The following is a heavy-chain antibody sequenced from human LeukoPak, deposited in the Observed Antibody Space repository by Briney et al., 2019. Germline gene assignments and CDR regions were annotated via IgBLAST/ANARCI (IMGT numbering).Heavy chain of an antibody. CDR1: GYSISSGYY. V-gene: IGHV4-38-2*01. CDR3: ARQLIVVVTAIYNWFDP. J-gene: IGHJ5*02. Sequence: SETLSLTCAVSGYSISSGYYWGWIRQPPGKGLEWIGSIYYSGSTYYNPSLKSRVTISVDTSKNQFSLKLSSVTAADTAVYCCARQLIVVVTAIYNWFDPWGQGTLVTVSS. D-gene: IGHD2-21*02. CDR2: IYYSGST.